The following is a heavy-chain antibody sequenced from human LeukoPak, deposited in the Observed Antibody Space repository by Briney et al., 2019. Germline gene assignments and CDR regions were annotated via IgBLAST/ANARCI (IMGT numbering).Heavy chain of an antibody. V-gene: IGHV4-34*01. CDR1: GGSFSGYY. D-gene: IGHD2-2*01. Sequence: SETLSLTCAVYGGSFSGYYWSWIRQPPGKGLEWIGEINHSGSTNYNPSLKSRVTISVDTSKNQFSLKLSSVTAADTAVYYCARHRGYCSSTSCSKFRYYFDYWGQGTLVTVSS. J-gene: IGHJ4*02. CDR3: ARHRGYCSSTSCSKFRYYFDY. CDR2: INHSGST.